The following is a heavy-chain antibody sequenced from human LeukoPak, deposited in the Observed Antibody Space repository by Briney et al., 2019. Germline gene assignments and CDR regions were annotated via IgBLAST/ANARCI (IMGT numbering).Heavy chain of an antibody. V-gene: IGHV3-30*18. Sequence: GGSLRLSCAASGFTFSSYGMHWVRQAPGKGLEWVAVISYDGSNKYYADSVKGRFTISRDNSKNMVYLQMNTLRADDTAVYYCAKSVVVITFRFDDWGQGALVTVSS. D-gene: IGHD2-15*01. J-gene: IGHJ4*02. CDR3: AKSVVVITFRFDD. CDR1: GFTFSSYG. CDR2: ISYDGSNK.